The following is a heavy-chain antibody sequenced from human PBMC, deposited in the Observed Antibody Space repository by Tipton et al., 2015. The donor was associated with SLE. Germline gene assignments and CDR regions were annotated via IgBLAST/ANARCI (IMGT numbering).Heavy chain of an antibody. J-gene: IGHJ3*02. D-gene: IGHD6-6*01. V-gene: IGHV4-59*02. CDR1: GGSVINYY. CDR3: ASTSLPARPHDAFDI. Sequence: TLSLTCTVSGGSVINYYWSWIRQSPGKKLEWIGYKFSSGNTLPNPSLKSRVTISVDTSKNQYSLKLRSVTAADTAVHYCASTSLPARPHDAFDIWGQGTMVTVSS. CDR2: KFSSGNT.